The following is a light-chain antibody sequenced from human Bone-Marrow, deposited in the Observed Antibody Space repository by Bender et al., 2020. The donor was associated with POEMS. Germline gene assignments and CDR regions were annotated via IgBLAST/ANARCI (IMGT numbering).Light chain of an antibody. CDR3: SSYTDSNSPDI. J-gene: IGLJ1*01. Sequence: QSALTQPASVSGSPGQSITISCTGTSSDIGSYNAVSWYQQHPGKAPKLIIYEVSERPSGVSDRFYGSKSASTASLTIFGLQTEDEADYYCSSYTDSNSPDIFGSGTKVTVL. V-gene: IGLV2-14*02. CDR2: EVS. CDR1: SSDIGSYNA.